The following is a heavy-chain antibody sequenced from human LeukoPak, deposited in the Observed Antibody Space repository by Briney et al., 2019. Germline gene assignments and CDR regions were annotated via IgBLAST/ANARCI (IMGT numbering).Heavy chain of an antibody. CDR1: GFTFSSYA. V-gene: IGHV3-30*14. CDR2: ISYDGSNK. Sequence: GGSLRLSCAASGFTFSSYAMHWVRQAPGKGLEWVAVISYDGSNKYYADSVKGRFTISRDNSKNTLYLQMNSLRAEDTAVYYCARQSPRYYYYGMDVWGQGTTVTVSS. J-gene: IGHJ6*02. CDR3: ARQSPRYYYYGMDV.